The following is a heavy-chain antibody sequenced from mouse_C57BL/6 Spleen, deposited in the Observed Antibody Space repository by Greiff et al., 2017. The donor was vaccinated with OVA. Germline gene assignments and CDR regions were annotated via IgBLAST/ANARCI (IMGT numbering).Heavy chain of an antibody. CDR1: GYTFTSYW. Sequence: QVQLQQPGAELVRPGSSVKLSCKASGYTFTSYWMHWVKQRPIQGLEWIGNIDPSDSETHYNQKFKDKVTLTVDKSSSTAYMQLSSLTSEDSAVYYCAREDYGNSYYFDYWGQGTTLTVSS. J-gene: IGHJ2*01. D-gene: IGHD2-1*01. V-gene: IGHV1-52*01. CDR2: IDPSDSET. CDR3: AREDYGNSYYFDY.